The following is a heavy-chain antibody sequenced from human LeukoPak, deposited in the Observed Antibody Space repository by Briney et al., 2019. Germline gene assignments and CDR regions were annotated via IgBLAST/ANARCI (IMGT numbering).Heavy chain of an antibody. CDR2: IYYSGST. V-gene: IGHV4-39*07. D-gene: IGHD6-19*01. J-gene: IGHJ6*03. Sequence: PSETLSLTCTVSGGSISSSSYYWGWIRQPPGKGLEWIGSIYYSGSTYYNPSLKSRVTISVDTSKNQFSLKLSSVTAADTAVYYCARVKRSGWYVLYYYYYMDVWGKGTTVTVSS. CDR1: GGSISSSSYY. CDR3: ARVKRSGWYVLYYYYYMDV.